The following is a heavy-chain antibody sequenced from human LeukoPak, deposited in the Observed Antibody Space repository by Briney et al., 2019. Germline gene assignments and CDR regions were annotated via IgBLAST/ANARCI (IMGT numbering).Heavy chain of an antibody. Sequence: RASAKVSCKASGYTFTGHYLHWVRQVPGLGLEWMGWINPKSGGTKYGHKFQGRVTMTGDMSISTVYMELSSLTSDDTAVYYCAGRYDFWSGYYMALGHSFDIWGQGTMVIVSS. CDR1: GYTFTGHY. CDR3: AGRYDFWSGYYMALGHSFDI. V-gene: IGHV1-2*07. D-gene: IGHD3-3*01. J-gene: IGHJ3*02. CDR2: INPKSGGT.